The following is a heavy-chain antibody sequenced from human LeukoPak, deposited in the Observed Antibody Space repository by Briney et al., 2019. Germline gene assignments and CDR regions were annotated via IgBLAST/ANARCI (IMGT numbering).Heavy chain of an antibody. CDR2: INPNSGGT. Sequence: ASVKVSCKASGYTFTGYYMHWVRQAPGQGLEWMGWINPNSGGTNYAQKFQGRVTMTRDTSISTAYMELSRLRSDDTAVYYCAKHGGYNQYYYYHGMDVWGQGTTVTVSS. D-gene: IGHD5-24*01. CDR3: AKHGGYNQYYYYHGMDV. V-gene: IGHV1-2*02. J-gene: IGHJ6*02. CDR1: GYTFTGYY.